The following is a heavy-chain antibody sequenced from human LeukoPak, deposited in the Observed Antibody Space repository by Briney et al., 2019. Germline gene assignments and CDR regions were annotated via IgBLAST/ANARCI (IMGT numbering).Heavy chain of an antibody. CDR2: ISGSGGST. J-gene: IGHJ4*02. V-gene: IGHV3-23*01. D-gene: IGHD4-11*01. CDR3: AKVISSYAPYDD. Sequence: PAGSLRPSCAASGFTLSSYAMSWVRQAPGKGLEWVSAISGSGGSTYYADSGKGRFTISRDNSKNTLYLQMNSLRAEDTAVYYCAKVISSYAPYDDWGQGTLVTVSS. CDR1: GFTLSSYA.